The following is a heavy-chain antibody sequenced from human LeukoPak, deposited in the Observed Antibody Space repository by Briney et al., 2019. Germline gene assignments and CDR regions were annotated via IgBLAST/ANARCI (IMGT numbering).Heavy chain of an antibody. V-gene: IGHV3-33*01. CDR2: IWYDGSNE. D-gene: IGHD1-1*01. CDR1: GLTLTYYPFSNYG. Sequence: GGSLRLSCEASGLTLTYYPFSNYGMHWVRQSPGKGLEWVAVIWYDGSNEGYGDSVMGRFTISRDNSKNMLYLQMNSLRDEDTAVYYCATNSGTPPRYMGVWGKGTTVSVSS. CDR3: ATNSGTPPRYMGV. J-gene: IGHJ6*03.